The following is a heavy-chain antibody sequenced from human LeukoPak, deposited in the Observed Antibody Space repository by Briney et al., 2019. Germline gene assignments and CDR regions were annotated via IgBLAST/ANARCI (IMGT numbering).Heavy chain of an antibody. J-gene: IGHJ3*02. D-gene: IGHD3-22*01. CDR3: ARGRYYYGSSGFYSDAFDI. Sequence: GWSQRLSCAASGFSFSSYSMNWVRQTPGKGLEWVSSITSGSYIYNADSVKGRFTISRDNAKNSLYLQMNSLRAEDTAVYYCARGRYYYGSSGFYSDAFDIWGQGTMVTVSS. CDR2: ITSGSYI. V-gene: IGHV3-21*01. CDR1: GFSFSSYS.